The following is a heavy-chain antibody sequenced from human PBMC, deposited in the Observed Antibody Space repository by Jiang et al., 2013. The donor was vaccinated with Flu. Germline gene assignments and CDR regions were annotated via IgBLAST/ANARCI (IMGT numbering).Heavy chain of an antibody. CDR1: GGSISSYYY. V-gene: IGHV4-4*09. Sequence: GSGLVKPSETLSLTCTVSGGSISSYYYWSWIRRPPGKGLEWIGYINTSGSTDYNPSLKSRVTMSIGTSKTQFSLRLSSVTAADTAVYFCARSDSYCGGACFPFDAFDIWGQGILVTVSS. CDR2: INTSGST. CDR3: ARSDSYCGGACFPFDAFDI. D-gene: IGHD2-21*01. J-gene: IGHJ3*02.